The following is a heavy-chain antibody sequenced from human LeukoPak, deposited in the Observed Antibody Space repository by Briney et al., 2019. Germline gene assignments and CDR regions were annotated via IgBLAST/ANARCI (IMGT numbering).Heavy chain of an antibody. CDR1: GFIFSDYN. CDR2: ISSGSSTI. Sequence: GGSLRLSCVASGFIFSDYNMNWVRQAPGKGLEWVSYISSGSSTIYYADSVKGRFTISRDNAKNSLYLQMNSLTDEDTAVYYCAREPPGNYDSSGYYYAYFDCWGQGTLVTVSS. CDR3: AREPPGNYDSSGYYYAYFDC. D-gene: IGHD3-22*01. J-gene: IGHJ4*02. V-gene: IGHV3-48*02.